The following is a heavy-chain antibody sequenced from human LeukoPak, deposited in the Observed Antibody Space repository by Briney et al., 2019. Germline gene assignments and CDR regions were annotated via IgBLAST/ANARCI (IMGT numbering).Heavy chain of an antibody. CDR3: TREIAVAGTGVY. J-gene: IGHJ4*02. V-gene: IGHV3-49*04. CDR1: GFTFGDYA. CDR2: IRSKAYGGTT. Sequence: PGRSLRLSCTASGFTFGDYAMSWVRQAPGKGLEWVGFIRSKAYGGTTEYAASVKGRFTISRDDSKSIAYLQMNSLKTEDTAVYYCTREIAVAGTGVYWGQGTLVTVSS. D-gene: IGHD6-19*01.